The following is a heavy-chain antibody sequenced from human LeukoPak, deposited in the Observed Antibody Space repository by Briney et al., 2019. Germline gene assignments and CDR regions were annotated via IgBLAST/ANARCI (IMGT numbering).Heavy chain of an antibody. J-gene: IGHJ3*02. V-gene: IGHV4-59*01. CDR1: GGSISSYY. CDR3: ARELLSSLDI. Sequence: PSETLSLTCTVSGGSISSYYWSWIRQPPGKGLEWIGYIYYSGSTNYNPSLKSRVTISVDTSKNQFSLKLSSVTAADTAVYYCARELLSSLDIWGQGTMVAVSS. D-gene: IGHD3-10*01. CDR2: IYYSGST.